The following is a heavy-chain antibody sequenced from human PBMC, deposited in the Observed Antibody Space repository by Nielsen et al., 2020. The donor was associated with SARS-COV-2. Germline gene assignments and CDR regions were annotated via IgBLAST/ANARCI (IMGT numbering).Heavy chain of an antibody. V-gene: IGHV3-30*03. Sequence: GESLKISCAASGFTFSSYGMHWVRQAPGKGLEWVAVISYDGSNKYYADSVKGRFTISRDNSKNTLYLQMNSLRAEDTAVYYCARDGGGYNYRYYMDVWGKGTTVTVSS. J-gene: IGHJ6*03. CDR1: GFTFSSYG. D-gene: IGHD2-21*01. CDR3: ARDGGGYNYRYYMDV. CDR2: ISYDGSNK.